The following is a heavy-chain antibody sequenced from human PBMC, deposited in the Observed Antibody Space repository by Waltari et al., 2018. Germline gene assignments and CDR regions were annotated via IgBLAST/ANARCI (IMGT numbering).Heavy chain of an antibody. D-gene: IGHD3-10*01. CDR3: AREGVIRGAYDAFDI. J-gene: IGHJ3*02. CDR1: GDSVSSNSAT. Sequence: QVQLRQSGPGLVKPSQTLSLTCAISGDSVSSNSATWNWIRQSPSRGLEWLGRIYLYSKWSHDYATSVQSRITSIPDTSKNQFSLQLTSVSPEDTAVYYCAREGVIRGAYDAFDIWGQGTMVTVSS. CDR2: IYLYSKWSH. V-gene: IGHV6-1*01.